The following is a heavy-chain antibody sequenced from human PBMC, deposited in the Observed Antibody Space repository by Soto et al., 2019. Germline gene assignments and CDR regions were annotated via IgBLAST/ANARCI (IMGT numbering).Heavy chain of an antibody. J-gene: IGHJ5*02. CDR3: ARRKGTATTAWFDP. CDR2: IYYSGST. V-gene: IGHV4-39*01. Sequence: PSETLSLTCTVSGGSISSSSYYWGWIRQPPGKGLEWIGSIYYSGSTYYNPSLKSRVTISVDTSKNQFSLKLSSVTAADTAVYYCARRKGTATTAWFDPWGQGTLVTVSS. CDR1: GGSISSSSYY. D-gene: IGHD4-17*01.